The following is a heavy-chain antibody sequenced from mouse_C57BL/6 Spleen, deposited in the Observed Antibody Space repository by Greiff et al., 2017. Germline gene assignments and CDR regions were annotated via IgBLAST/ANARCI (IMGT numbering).Heavy chain of an antibody. V-gene: IGHV3-6*01. J-gene: IGHJ1*03. D-gene: IGHD1-1*01. Sequence: EVQLQESGPGLVKPSQSLSLTCSVTGYSITSGYYWNWIRQFPGNKLEWMGYISYDGSNNYNPSLKNRISITRDTSKNQFFLKLNSVTTEDTATYYCASDCYGSNWYFDVWGTGTTVTVSS. CDR2: ISYDGSN. CDR1: GYSITSGYY. CDR3: ASDCYGSNWYFDV.